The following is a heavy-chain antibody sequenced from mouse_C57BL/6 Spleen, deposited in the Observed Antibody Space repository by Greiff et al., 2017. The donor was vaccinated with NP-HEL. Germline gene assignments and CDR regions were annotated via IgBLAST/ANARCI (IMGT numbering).Heavy chain of an antibody. J-gene: IGHJ2*01. Sequence: EVQLQESGPGLVKPSQSLSLTCSVTGYSITSGYYWNWIRQFPGNKLEWMGYISYDGSNNYNPSLKNRISITRDTSKNQFFLKLNSVTTEDTATYYCAREGYYGIPFDYWGQGTTLTVSS. CDR3: AREGYYGIPFDY. V-gene: IGHV3-6*01. CDR1: GYSITSGYY. D-gene: IGHD1-1*01. CDR2: ISYDGSN.